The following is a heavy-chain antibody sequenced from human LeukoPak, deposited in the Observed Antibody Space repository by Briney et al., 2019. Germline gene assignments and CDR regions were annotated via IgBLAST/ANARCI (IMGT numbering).Heavy chain of an antibody. CDR3: ARAPASRYSSSWRGLDY. V-gene: IGHV3-33*01. J-gene: IGHJ4*02. CDR1: GFTFSSYG. Sequence: GGSLRLSCAASGFTFSSYGMHWVRQAPGKGLEWAAVIWYDGSNEYYADSVKGRFTISRDNSKNTLYLQMNSLRAEDTAVYYCARAPASRYSSSWRGLDYWGQGTLVTVSS. D-gene: IGHD6-13*01. CDR2: IWYDGSNE.